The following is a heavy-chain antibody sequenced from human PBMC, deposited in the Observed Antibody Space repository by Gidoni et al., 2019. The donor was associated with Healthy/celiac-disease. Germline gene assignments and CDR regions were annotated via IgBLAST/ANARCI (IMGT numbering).Heavy chain of an antibody. CDR2: IYPGDSDT. CDR1: GYSFTSYW. Sequence: EVQLVQSGAEVKKPGESLQISCKGSGYSFTSYWIGWVRQMPGKGLEWMGIIYPGDSDTRYSPSFQGQVTISADKSISTAYLQWSSLKASDTAMYYCATHSYYDSSGYYPVGYYYYGMDVWAQGTTVTVSS. J-gene: IGHJ6*02. V-gene: IGHV5-51*01. D-gene: IGHD3-22*01. CDR3: ATHSYYDSSGYYPVGYYYYGMDV.